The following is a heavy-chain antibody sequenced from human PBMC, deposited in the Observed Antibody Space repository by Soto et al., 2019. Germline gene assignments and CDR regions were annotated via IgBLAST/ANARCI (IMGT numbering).Heavy chain of an antibody. V-gene: IGHV3-23*01. D-gene: IGHD4-17*01. CDR1: GFIFQTYT. CDR2: IIGADGTT. J-gene: IGHJ4*02. Sequence: GGSLRLSCTASGFIFQTYTMSWVRQAPGRGLEWVSSIIGADGTTHYADSVKGRFTISRDNSKNTLYLQMNSLRAEDTALYYCAKEKYPDGAWEFDYWGQGTVVTVSS. CDR3: AKEKYPDGAWEFDY.